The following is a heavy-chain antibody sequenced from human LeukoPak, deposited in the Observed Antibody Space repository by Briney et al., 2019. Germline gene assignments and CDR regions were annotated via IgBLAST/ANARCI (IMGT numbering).Heavy chain of an antibody. Sequence: GGSLRLSCAASGFTFSSYSMNWVRQAPGKGLEWVSSISSSSSYIYYADSVKGRFTISRDNVKNSLYLQMNSLRAEDTAVYYCARDQRGYYYGMDVWGQGTTVTVSS. J-gene: IGHJ6*02. V-gene: IGHV3-21*01. CDR2: ISSSSSYI. D-gene: IGHD1-26*01. CDR3: ARDQRGYYYGMDV. CDR1: GFTFSSYS.